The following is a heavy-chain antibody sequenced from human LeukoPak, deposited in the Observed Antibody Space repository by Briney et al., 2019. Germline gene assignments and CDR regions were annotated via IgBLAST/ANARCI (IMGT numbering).Heavy chain of an antibody. CDR1: GYTFTSYD. J-gene: IGHJ4*02. D-gene: IGHD6-13*01. V-gene: IGHV1-46*01. CDR2: INVRGGSI. Sequence: AASVKVSCKASGYTFTSYDINWVRQATGQGLEWMGIINVRGGSISYEQKFQGRITMTRDTSTSTVYMELSSLRSEDTAVYYCARESIAADGGFDYWGQGTLVTVSS. CDR3: ARESIAADGGFDY.